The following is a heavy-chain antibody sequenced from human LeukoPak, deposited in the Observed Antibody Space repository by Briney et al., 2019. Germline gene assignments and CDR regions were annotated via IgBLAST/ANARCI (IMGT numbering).Heavy chain of an antibody. CDR3: ARENMIVVALPDY. CDR2: IIPILGIA. V-gene: IGHV1-69*04. Sequence: SVKVSCKAPGGTFSSYAISWVRQAPGQGLEWMGRIIPILGIANYAQKFQGRVTITADKSTSTAYMELSSLRSEDTAVYYCARENMIVVALPDYWGQGTLVTVSS. D-gene: IGHD3-22*01. J-gene: IGHJ4*02. CDR1: GGTFSSYA.